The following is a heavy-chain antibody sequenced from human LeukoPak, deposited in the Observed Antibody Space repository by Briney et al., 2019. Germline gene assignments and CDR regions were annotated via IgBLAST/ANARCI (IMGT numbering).Heavy chain of an antibody. V-gene: IGHV3-23*01. CDR3: AKAPVTSCRGAFCYPFDY. D-gene: IGHD2-15*01. J-gene: IGHJ4*02. Sequence: GGSLRLSCATSGFSFSSYAMSWVRQAPGKGLEWVSAMSSSDDGRYYAASVRGRFTISRDTSRSTLYLQMNSLRAEDAAVYYCAKAPVTSCRGAFCYPFDYWGQGTLVTASS. CDR2: MSSSDDGR. CDR1: GFSFSSYA.